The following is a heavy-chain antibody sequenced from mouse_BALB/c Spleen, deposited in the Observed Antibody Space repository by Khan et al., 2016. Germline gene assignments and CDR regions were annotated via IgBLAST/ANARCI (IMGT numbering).Heavy chain of an antibody. CDR2: IYPGDGDT. D-gene: IGHD2-14*01. CDR3: ARGTPFAN. CDR1: GFAFSSYW. Sequence: VQLQESGAELVRPGSSVKISCKASGFAFSSYWMNWVKQRPGPGLEWIGQIYPGDGDTNYNGKFKGKATLTADKSSSTAYMQLSSLTSEDSAVYFCARGTPFANWGQGTLVTVSA. V-gene: IGHV1-80*01. J-gene: IGHJ3*01.